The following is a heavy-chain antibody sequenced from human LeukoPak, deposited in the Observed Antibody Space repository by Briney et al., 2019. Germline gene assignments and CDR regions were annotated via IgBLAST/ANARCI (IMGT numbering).Heavy chain of an antibody. J-gene: IGHJ6*03. Sequence: ASVKVSCKASGFTLTDYIHWVRQDPRQGLQWMGWIKPNSGDTDYAQKFQGRVTMARDTSISTVYMELSSLRSDDTAVYYCARADSVPAGDYHYWYMDVWGKGTTVTVSS. CDR3: ARADSVPAGDYHYWYMDV. V-gene: IGHV1-2*02. CDR1: GFTLTDY. D-gene: IGHD2-2*01. CDR2: IKPNSGDT.